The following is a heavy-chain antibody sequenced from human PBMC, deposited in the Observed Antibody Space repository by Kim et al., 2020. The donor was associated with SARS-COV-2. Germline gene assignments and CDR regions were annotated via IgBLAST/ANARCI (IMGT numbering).Heavy chain of an antibody. V-gene: IGHV1-18*01. Sequence: ASVKVSCKASGYTFTSYGISWVRQAPGQGLEWMGWISAYNGKTNYAQKFQGRVTMTTDTSTSTAYMELRSLRSDDTAVYYCAREMRTTFYYGSGSYYGGWFDPWGQGTLVTVSS. D-gene: IGHD3-10*01. CDR2: ISAYNGKT. J-gene: IGHJ5*02. CDR1: GYTFTSYG. CDR3: AREMRTTFYYGSGSYYGGWFDP.